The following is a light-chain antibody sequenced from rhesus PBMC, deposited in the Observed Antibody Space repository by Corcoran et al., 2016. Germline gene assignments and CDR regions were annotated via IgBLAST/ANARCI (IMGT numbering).Light chain of an antibody. CDR1: QSFSRY. V-gene: IGKV3-24*04. CDR2: VEA. J-gene: IGKJ1*01. CDR3: LQSSNWPWT. Sequence: ELVMTQSPATLALSPGERATISCRASQSFSRYLAWYTQRPGQAPRLLVYVEANSATGIPARFSGGGSGTEVTITISSLGPEDVRVYFCLQSSNWPWTFGQGTKVEIK.